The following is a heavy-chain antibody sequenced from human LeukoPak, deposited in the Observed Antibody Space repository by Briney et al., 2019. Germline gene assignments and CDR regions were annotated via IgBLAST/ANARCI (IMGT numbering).Heavy chain of an antibody. D-gene: IGHD3-22*01. V-gene: IGHV4-31*03. J-gene: IGHJ4*02. CDR2: IYYSGST. CDR1: GGSISSGGYY. Sequence: ASETLPLTCTVSGGSISSGGYYWSWIRQHPGKGLEWIGYIYYSGSTYYNPSLKSRVTISVDTSKNQFSLKLSSVTAADTAVYYCARVIVVVEGYYFDYWGQGTLVTVSS. CDR3: ARVIVVVEGYYFDY.